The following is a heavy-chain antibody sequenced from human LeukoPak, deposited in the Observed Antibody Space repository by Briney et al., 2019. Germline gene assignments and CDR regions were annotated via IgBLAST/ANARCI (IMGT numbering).Heavy chain of an antibody. Sequence: PGGSLRLSCAASGFTFSIYSMNWVRHTPGKGLEWVSSISSSSSYIYYADSVKGRFTISRDNAKNSLYLQMNSLRAEDTAVYYCARAVDGSGRKGYYYYMDVWGKGTTVTVSS. CDR3: ARAVDGSGRKGYYYYMDV. CDR1: GFTFSIYS. J-gene: IGHJ6*03. V-gene: IGHV3-21*01. CDR2: ISSSSSYI. D-gene: IGHD3-10*01.